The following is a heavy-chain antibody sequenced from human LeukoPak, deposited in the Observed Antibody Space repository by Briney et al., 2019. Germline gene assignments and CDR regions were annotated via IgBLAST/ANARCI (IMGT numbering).Heavy chain of an antibody. V-gene: IGHV1-2*02. Sequence: ASVKVSCKASGYTFTGYYMHWVRQAPGQGLEWMGWINPNSGGTNYAQKFQGRVTMTRDTSISTAYMELSRLRSDDTAVYYCARTGKRGYSGYGYGRGYYFDYWGQGTLVTVSS. CDR2: INPNSGGT. CDR1: GYTFTGYY. CDR3: ARTGKRGYSGYGYGRGYYFDY. J-gene: IGHJ4*02. D-gene: IGHD5-12*01.